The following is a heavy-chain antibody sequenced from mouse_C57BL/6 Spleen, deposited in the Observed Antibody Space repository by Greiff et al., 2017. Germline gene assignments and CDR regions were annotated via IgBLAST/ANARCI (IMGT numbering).Heavy chain of an antibody. CDR1: GYSITSGYY. V-gene: IGHV3-6*01. CDR3: ARDRTTVVEGYFDY. CDR2: ISYDGSN. D-gene: IGHD1-1*01. Sequence: EVKLMESGPGLVKPSQSLSLTCSVTGYSITSGYYWNWIRQFPGNKLEWMGYISYDGSNNYNPSLKNRISITRDTSKNQFFLKLNSVTTEDTATYYCARDRTTVVEGYFDYWGQGTTLTVSS. J-gene: IGHJ2*01.